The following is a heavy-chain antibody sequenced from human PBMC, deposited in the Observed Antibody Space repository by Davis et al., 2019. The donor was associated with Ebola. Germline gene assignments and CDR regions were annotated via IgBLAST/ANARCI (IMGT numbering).Heavy chain of an antibody. D-gene: IGHD3/OR15-3a*01. Sequence: MPSETLSLTCTVSGDSISRNSWWTWVRQAPGKGLARLGAFEDSGTTTYTASLKSRLTMSVVKSKNQFSLTLTTLTAADTAVYYCARLRTSDYSYYFQYWGQGLLVTVSS. CDR3: ARLRTSDYSYYFQY. J-gene: IGHJ4*02. V-gene: IGHV4-4*02. CDR1: GDSISRNSW. CDR2: FEDSGTT.